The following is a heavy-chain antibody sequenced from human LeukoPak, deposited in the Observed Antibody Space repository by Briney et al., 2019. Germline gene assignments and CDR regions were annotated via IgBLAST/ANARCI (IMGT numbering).Heavy chain of an antibody. Sequence: GASVKVSCKTSGYTFSAYYIHWVRQAPGQGLEWMGWINPNSGGANYAHNFQGRVTMTRDTSISTAYMELSSLRSDDTAVFYCAKLGQWLGDCMDIWGKGTTVTVSS. D-gene: IGHD6-19*01. CDR1: GYTFSAYY. V-gene: IGHV1-2*02. J-gene: IGHJ6*03. CDR3: AKLGQWLGDCMDI. CDR2: INPNSGGA.